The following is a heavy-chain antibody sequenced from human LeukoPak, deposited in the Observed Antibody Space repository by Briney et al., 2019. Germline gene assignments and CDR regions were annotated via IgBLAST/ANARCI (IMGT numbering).Heavy chain of an antibody. Sequence: GASVKVSCKASGYTFTSYGISWVRQAPGQGLEWMGWISAYNGNTNYAQKLQGRVTMTTDTSTSTAYMELRSLRSDDTAVYYCARDLSSDYYDSSGYPVDYWGQGTLVTVSS. CDR2: ISAYNGNT. J-gene: IGHJ4*02. V-gene: IGHV1-18*01. CDR1: GYTFTSYG. D-gene: IGHD3-22*01. CDR3: ARDLSSDYYDSSGYPVDY.